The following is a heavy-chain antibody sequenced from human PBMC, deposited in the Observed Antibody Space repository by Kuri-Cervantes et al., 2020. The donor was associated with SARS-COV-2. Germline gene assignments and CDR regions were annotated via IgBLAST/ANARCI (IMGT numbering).Heavy chain of an antibody. CDR1: GGSISSYY. CDR2: IYYSGST. V-gene: IGHV4-59*08. D-gene: IGHD4-17*01. CDR3: VRWGPDTVTKPDY. Sequence: GSLRLSCTVSGGSISSYYWSWIRQPPGKGLEWIGYIYYSGSTNYNPSLKSRVTISVDTSKNQFSLKLTSVTAADTAVYFCVRWGPDTVTKPDYWGQGTLVTVSS. J-gene: IGHJ4*02.